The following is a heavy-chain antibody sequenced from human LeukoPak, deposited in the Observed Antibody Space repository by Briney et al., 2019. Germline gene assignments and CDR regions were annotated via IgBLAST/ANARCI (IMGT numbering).Heavy chain of an antibody. D-gene: IGHD2-21*01. J-gene: IGHJ3*02. Sequence: PSETLSLTCTVSGGSISSSSYYWGWIRQPPGKGLEWIGRIYYGGSTYYNPSLKSRVTISVDTSKNQFSLKLSSVTAADTAVYYCASLYCGGDCDDAFDIWGQGTMVTVSS. CDR2: IYYGGST. CDR1: GGSISSSSYY. V-gene: IGHV4-39*01. CDR3: ASLYCGGDCDDAFDI.